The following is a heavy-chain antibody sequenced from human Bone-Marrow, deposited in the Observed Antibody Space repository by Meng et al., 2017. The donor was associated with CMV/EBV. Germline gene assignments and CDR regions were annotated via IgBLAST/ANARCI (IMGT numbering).Heavy chain of an antibody. D-gene: IGHD6-6*01. CDR1: GFTFSSYA. CDR3: AKCTDGSSSSPWYFEL. Sequence: GESLKISCAASGFTFSSYAMHWVRQAPGKGLEWVAVISYDGSNKYYADSVKGRFTISRDNSKNTLYLQMNSLRAEDTAVYYCAKCTDGSSSSPWYFELWGRGTLVTVSS. J-gene: IGHJ2*01. V-gene: IGHV3-30*04. CDR2: ISYDGSNK.